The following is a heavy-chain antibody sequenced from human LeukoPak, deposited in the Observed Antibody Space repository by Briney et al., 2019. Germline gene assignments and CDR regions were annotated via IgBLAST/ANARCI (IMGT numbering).Heavy chain of an antibody. D-gene: IGHD5-12*01. CDR2: ISGSGGST. J-gene: IGHJ4*02. V-gene: IGHV3-23*01. CDR1: GFTFSSYA. CDR3: ANRGYSGYPFDY. Sequence: GGSLTLSCAASGFTFSSYAMIWVRQAPGKGLEWVSAISGSGGSTYYADSVKGRFTISRDNSKNTLYLQMNSLRAEDTAVYYCANRGYSGYPFDYWGQGTLVTVSS.